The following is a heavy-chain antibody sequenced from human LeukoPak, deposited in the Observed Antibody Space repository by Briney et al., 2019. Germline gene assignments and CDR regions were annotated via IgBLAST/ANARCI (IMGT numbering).Heavy chain of an antibody. CDR1: GGTFSSYA. CDR3: ARGVVTATQHDAFDI. J-gene: IGHJ3*02. CDR2: INPSGGST. Sequence: ASVKVSCKASGGTFSSYAISWVRQAPGQGLEWMGIINPSGGSTSYAQKFQGRVTMTRDTSTSTVYMELSSLRSEDTAVYYCARGVVTATQHDAFDIWGQGTMVTVSS. D-gene: IGHD2-21*02. V-gene: IGHV1-46*01.